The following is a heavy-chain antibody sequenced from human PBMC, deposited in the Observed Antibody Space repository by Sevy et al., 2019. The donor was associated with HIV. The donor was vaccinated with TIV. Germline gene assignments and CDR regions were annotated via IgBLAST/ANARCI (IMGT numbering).Heavy chain of an antibody. J-gene: IGHJ4*02. D-gene: IGHD2-21*01. Sequence: GGSLRLSCTASGFTFSSFGIHWVRQAPGKGLEWVALMWYDGNNKYYADSVKGRFTISRDGSKNTLYLQMNNLRAEDTAVYYCARGPSLIVAGAAGYLDYWGQGTPVTVSS. CDR1: GFTFSSFG. CDR3: ARGPSLIVAGAAGYLDY. CDR2: MWYDGNNK. V-gene: IGHV3-33*01.